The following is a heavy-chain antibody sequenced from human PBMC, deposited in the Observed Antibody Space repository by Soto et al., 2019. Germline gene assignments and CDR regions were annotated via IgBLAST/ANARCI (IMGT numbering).Heavy chain of an antibody. V-gene: IGHV3-30*18. CDR3: AKVERARQRITMIHLDY. CDR1: GFTFSSYG. J-gene: IGHJ4*02. CDR2: ISYDGSNK. Sequence: PGGSLRLSCAASGFTFSSYGMHWVRQAPGKGLEWVAVISYDGSNKYYADSVKGRFTISRDNSKNTLYLQMNSLRAEDTAVYYCAKVERARQRITMIHLDYWGQGTLVTVSS. D-gene: IGHD3-22*01.